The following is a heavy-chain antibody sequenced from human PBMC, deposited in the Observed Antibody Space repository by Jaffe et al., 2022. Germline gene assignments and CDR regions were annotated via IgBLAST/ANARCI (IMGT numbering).Heavy chain of an antibody. Sequence: QVQLVQSGAEVKKPGASVKVSCKASGYTFTGYYMHWVRQAPGQGLEWMGRINPNSGGTNYAQKFQGRVTMTRDTSISTAYMELSRLRSDDTAVYYCARALPRIVVVVAATRWFDPWGQGTLVTVSS. CDR2: INPNSGGT. CDR3: ARALPRIVVVVAATRWFDP. CDR1: GYTFTGYY. J-gene: IGHJ5*02. D-gene: IGHD2-15*01. V-gene: IGHV1-2*06.